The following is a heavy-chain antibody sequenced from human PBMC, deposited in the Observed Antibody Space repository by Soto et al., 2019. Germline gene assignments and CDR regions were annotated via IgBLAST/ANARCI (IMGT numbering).Heavy chain of an antibody. Sequence: ASETLSLTCAVSGYSLTSGYYCGWIRQPPGKGLEWIGSIYHSGDTYYNPSLKSRATISVDTSKNHFSLKLTSVTAADTAVYYCARARIVVAGTIVDYWGQGTLVTVSS. J-gene: IGHJ4*02. V-gene: IGHV4-38-2*01. CDR3: ARARIVVAGTIVDY. D-gene: IGHD6-19*01. CDR2: IYHSGDT. CDR1: GYSLTSGYY.